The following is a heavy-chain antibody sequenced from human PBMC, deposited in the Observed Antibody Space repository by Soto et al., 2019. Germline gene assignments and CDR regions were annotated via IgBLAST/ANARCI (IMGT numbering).Heavy chain of an antibody. CDR2: IYYSGST. V-gene: IGHV4-31*03. J-gene: IGHJ4*02. Sequence: SETLSLTCTVSGGSLSSGAYYWSWIRQHPGKGLEWIGYIYYSGSTYYNPSLKSRVTISVDTSKNQFSLKLSSVTAADTAVYYCARTGRSLLWFGDVEERGYFDYWGQGALVTVSS. CDR1: GGSLSSGAYY. CDR3: ARTGRSLLWFGDVEERGYFDY. D-gene: IGHD3-10*01.